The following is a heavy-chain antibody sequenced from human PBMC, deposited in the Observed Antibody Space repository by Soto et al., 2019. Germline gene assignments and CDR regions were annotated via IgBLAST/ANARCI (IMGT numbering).Heavy chain of an antibody. V-gene: IGHV3-23*01. CDR3: AKDSNYDFWSGYYRDAFDI. CDR2: ISGSGGST. Sequence: EVQLLESGGGLVQPGGSLRLSCAASGFTFSSYAMSWVRQAPGKGLEWVSAISGSGGSTYYADSVKGRFTISRDNSKNTLYLQMNSLRAEDTAVYYWAKDSNYDFWSGYYRDAFDIWGQGTMVTVSS. CDR1: GFTFSSYA. J-gene: IGHJ3*02. D-gene: IGHD3-3*01.